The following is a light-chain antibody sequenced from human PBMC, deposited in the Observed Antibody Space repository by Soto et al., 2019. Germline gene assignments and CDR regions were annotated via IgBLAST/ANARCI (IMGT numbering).Light chain of an antibody. V-gene: IGLV2-14*01. CDR3: SSYTSSSTPYV. CDR2: DVS. CDR1: SSDVGGYNY. J-gene: IGLJ1*01. Sequence: SELNKPAYVSRAHRQSRTITCTGTSSDVGGYNYVSWYQQHPGKAPKLMIYDVSNRPSGVSNRFSGPKSGNTASLTISGLQAEDEADYYCSSYTSSSTPYVFGTGTKVTVL.